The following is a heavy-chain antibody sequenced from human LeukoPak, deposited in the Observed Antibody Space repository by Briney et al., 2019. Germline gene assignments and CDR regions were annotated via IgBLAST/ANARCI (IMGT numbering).Heavy chain of an antibody. CDR1: GDFITAYY. Sequence: SETLSLTCTVSGDFITAYYWSWLRQPPGKGLEWIGYVYYSGSTDYNPSLRSRVTISLEMSRHQFSLNLTSVTAADTAVYYCARYDFNKYFDYWGQGTLVTGPS. J-gene: IGHJ4*02. CDR3: ARYDFNKYFDY. D-gene: IGHD3-3*01. CDR2: VYYSGST. V-gene: IGHV4-59*01.